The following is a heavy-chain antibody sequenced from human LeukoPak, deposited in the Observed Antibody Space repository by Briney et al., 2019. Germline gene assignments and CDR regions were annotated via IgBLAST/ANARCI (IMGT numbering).Heavy chain of an antibody. CDR2: INHSGST. CDR1: GVSFSGYY. Sequence: SETLSLTCAVYGVSFSGYYWSWIRQPPGKGLEWIGEINHSGSTNYNPSLKSRVTISVDTSKNQFSLKLSSVTAADTAVYYCARSPDPFYYGMDVWGQGTTVTVSS. CDR3: ARSPDPFYYGMDV. V-gene: IGHV4-34*01. D-gene: IGHD1-14*01. J-gene: IGHJ6*02.